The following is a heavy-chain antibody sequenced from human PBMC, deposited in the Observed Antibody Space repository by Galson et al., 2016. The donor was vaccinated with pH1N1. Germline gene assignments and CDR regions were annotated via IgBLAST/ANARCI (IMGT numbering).Heavy chain of an antibody. CDR2: ISYDGSDK. D-gene: IGHD3-9*01. CDR1: GFRFSSYG. V-gene: IGHV3-30*03. Sequence: SLRLSCAASGFRFSSYGMHWVRQAPGKGLEWVAGISYDGSDKFYADSVKGRFTISRDNSKNTLYLLMDSLRYDDTAVYYCATDQSVFDLPIDYWGQGTLVSVSS. CDR3: ATDQSVFDLPIDY. J-gene: IGHJ4*02.